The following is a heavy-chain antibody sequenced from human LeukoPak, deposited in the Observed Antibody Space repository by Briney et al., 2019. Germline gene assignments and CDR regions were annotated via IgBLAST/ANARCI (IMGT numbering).Heavy chain of an antibody. CDR1: GFTFSSYS. V-gene: IGHV3-7*01. CDR3: ATPGDGYNPFDY. CDR2: IKQDGSEK. J-gene: IGHJ4*02. Sequence: GGSLRLSCAASGFTFSSYSMNWVRQAPGKGLEWVANIKQDGSEKYYVDSVKGRFTISRDNAKNSLYLQMNSLRAEDTAVYYCATPGDGYNPFDYWGQGTLVTVSS. D-gene: IGHD5-24*01.